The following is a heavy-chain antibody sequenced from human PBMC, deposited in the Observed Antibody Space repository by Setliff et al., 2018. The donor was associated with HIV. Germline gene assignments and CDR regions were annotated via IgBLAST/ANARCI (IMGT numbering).Heavy chain of an antibody. J-gene: IGHJ4*02. CDR2: INHSGST. V-gene: IGHV4-34*01. Sequence: SETLSLTCAVYGGSLSGYYWSWIRQAPGKGLEWIGEINHSGSTNYNPSLKSRVTISVDTSKNQFSLNLSSVTAAGTAVYYCARRRDGYNSAPWRNDYWGQGTLVTVSS. CDR3: ARRRDGYNSAPWRNDY. CDR1: GGSLSGYY. D-gene: IGHD5-12*01.